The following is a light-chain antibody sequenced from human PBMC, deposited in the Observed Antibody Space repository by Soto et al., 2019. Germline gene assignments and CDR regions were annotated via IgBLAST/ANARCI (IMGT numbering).Light chain of an antibody. Sequence: QSVLTQPASVSGAPGQSITISCTGTSSDVGKYTFVSWYGQHPGKAPKLIIFEVNKRPSGVSNRFSGSKSGNTASLTISGLQAEDEANYYFCLYGGSNNYVVFGGGTKLTVL. CDR1: SSDVGKYTF. CDR2: EVN. J-gene: IGLJ2*01. V-gene: IGLV2-23*02. CDR3: CLYGGSNNYVV.